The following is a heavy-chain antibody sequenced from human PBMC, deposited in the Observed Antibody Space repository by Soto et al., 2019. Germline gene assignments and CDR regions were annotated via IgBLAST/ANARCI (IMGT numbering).Heavy chain of an antibody. Sequence: QVQLQQWGAGLLKPSETLSLTCAVYGGSFRGYYWSWIRQPPGKGLEWIGEINHRGSTNYNPSLNSRVTISVDTSKNQFSLKMISVTAADTAVYYCARLPSSGSYFENWGQGALVTVSS. CDR3: ARLPSSGSYFEN. V-gene: IGHV4-34*01. CDR1: GGSFRGYY. CDR2: INHRGST. D-gene: IGHD1-26*01. J-gene: IGHJ4*02.